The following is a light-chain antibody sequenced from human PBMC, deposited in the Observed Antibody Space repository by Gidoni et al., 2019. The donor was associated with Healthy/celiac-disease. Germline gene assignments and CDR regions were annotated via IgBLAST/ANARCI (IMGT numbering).Light chain of an antibody. V-gene: IGKV1-27*01. CDR1: QGISKY. CDR3: QNYNSAPSLT. Sequence: DIQMTQSPSSLSASVGDRVTITCRASQGISKYLAWYQQKPGKVPKLLIYAASTLQSGVPSRFSGSESGTDFTLTISSLQPEDGATYFCQNYNSAPSLTFGGGTKVEIK. CDR2: AAS. J-gene: IGKJ4*01.